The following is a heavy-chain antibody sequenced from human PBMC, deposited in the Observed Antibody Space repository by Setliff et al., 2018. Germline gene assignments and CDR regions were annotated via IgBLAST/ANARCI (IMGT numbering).Heavy chain of an antibody. CDR1: GFTFSSNW. CDR3: ARDQQQQLRATFQH. CDR2: IKPDGSEK. V-gene: IGHV3-7*01. D-gene: IGHD6-13*01. J-gene: IGHJ1*01. Sequence: GGSLRLSCAAAGFTFSSNWMSWVRQVPGKGLEWVANIKPDGSEKYYVDSVKGRFTISRDNAKNSLYLQMNSLRAEDTAVYYCARDQQQQLRATFQHWGQGTLVTVSS.